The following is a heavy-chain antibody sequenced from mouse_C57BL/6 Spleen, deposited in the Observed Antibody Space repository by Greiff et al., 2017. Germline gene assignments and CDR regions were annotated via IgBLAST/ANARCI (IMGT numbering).Heavy chain of an antibody. CDR1: GYTFTDYN. Sequence: EVKLMESGPELVKPGASVKIPCKASGYTFTDYNMDWVKQSHGKSLEWIGDINPNNGVTIYNQKFKGKATLTVDKSSSTAYMEHRSLTSEDTAVYYCARHYDSTLDCRGQGTTLTGS. J-gene: IGHJ2*01. V-gene: IGHV1-18*01. CDR3: ARHYDSTLDC. D-gene: IGHD1-1*01. CDR2: INPNNGVT.